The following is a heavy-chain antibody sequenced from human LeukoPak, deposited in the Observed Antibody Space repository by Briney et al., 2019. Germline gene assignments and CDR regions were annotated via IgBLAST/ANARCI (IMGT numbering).Heavy chain of an antibody. CDR3: AKDGIAATYFYYNYYMDV. CDR2: ISYDGSNK. V-gene: IGHV3-30*18. Sequence: PGGSLRLSCAASGFTFSSYWMSWVRQAPGKGLEWVAVISYDGSNKYYADSVKGRFTISRDNSKNTLYLQMNSLRAEDTAVYYCAKDGIAATYFYYNYYMDVWGKGTTVTVSS. D-gene: IGHD6-13*01. J-gene: IGHJ6*03. CDR1: GFTFSSYW.